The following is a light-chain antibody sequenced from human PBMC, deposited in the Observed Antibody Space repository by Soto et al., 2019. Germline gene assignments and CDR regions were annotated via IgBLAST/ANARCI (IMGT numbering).Light chain of an antibody. J-gene: IGLJ1*01. Sequence: QAVVTQPPSASGTPGQRVTISCSGSNSNIGSNTVNWYQQLPGTAPKLLIYNNNQRPSGVPDRFSGSKSGTSASLAISGLQSEDESDYYCAAWDVSLTGYVFGAGTKLTVL. CDR2: NNN. CDR1: NSNIGSNT. CDR3: AAWDVSLTGYV. V-gene: IGLV1-44*01.